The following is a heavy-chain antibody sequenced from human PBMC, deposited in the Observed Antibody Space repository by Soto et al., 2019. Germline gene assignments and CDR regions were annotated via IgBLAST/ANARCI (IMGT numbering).Heavy chain of an antibody. J-gene: IGHJ4*02. CDR3: AREGTSTSTGMDY. CDR1: GDTFNNYA. V-gene: IGHV1-69*04. D-gene: IGHD2-2*01. CDR2: IIPIVGKT. Sequence: QVQLVQSGAEVRKPGSSVTVSCETSGDTFNNYAINWVRQDPGQGPEWMGRIIPIVGKTIYAQRFEGRVTITADKATITVYMDLSSLRMDDTAVYCCAREGTSTSTGMDYWGQVSLVTVAS.